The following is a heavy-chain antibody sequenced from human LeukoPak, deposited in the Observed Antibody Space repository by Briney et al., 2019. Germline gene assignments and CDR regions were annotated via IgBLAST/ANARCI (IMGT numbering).Heavy chain of an antibody. V-gene: IGHV3-30*04. CDR3: AKDFLRTYDSSGYYGLDY. D-gene: IGHD3-22*01. J-gene: IGHJ4*02. Sequence: GGSLRLSCAASGFTFSSYAMHWVRQAPGKGLEWVAVISYDGSNKYYADSVKGRFTISRDNSKNTLYLQMNSLRAEDTAVYYCAKDFLRTYDSSGYYGLDYWGQGTLVTVSS. CDR1: GFTFSSYA. CDR2: ISYDGSNK.